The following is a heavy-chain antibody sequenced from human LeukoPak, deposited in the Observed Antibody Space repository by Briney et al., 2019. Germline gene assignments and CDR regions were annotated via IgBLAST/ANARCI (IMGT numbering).Heavy chain of an antibody. CDR1: GFTFSSYA. V-gene: IGHV3-23*01. Sequence: GGSLRLSCAASGFTFSSYAMSWVRQAPGKGLEWVSAISGSGGSTYYADSVKGRFTISRDNSKNTLYLQMNSLRAEDTAVYYCAKGRDLTGYFNLFDYWGQGTLVTVSS. CDR2: ISGSGGST. J-gene: IGHJ4*02. D-gene: IGHD3-9*01. CDR3: AKGRDLTGYFNLFDY.